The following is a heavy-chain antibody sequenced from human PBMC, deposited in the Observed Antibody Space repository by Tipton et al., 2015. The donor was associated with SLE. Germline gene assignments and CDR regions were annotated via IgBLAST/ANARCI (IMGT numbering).Heavy chain of an antibody. V-gene: IGHV4-61*01. J-gene: IGHJ6*03. D-gene: IGHD2-2*01. CDR1: GGSISSSSYY. CDR3: AREGRYPYYYYYMDV. Sequence: TLSLTCTVSGGSISSSSYYWSWIRQPPGKGLEWIGYIYYSGSTNYNPSLKSRVTISVDTSKNQFSLKLSSVTAADTAVYYCAREGRYPYYYYYMDVWGKGTTVTVSS. CDR2: IYYSGST.